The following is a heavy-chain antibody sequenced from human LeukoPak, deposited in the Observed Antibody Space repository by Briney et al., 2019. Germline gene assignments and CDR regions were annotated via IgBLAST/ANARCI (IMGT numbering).Heavy chain of an antibody. CDR3: AKDRVGYYYDSSGYFTPLDY. J-gene: IGHJ4*02. Sequence: GRSLRLSCAASGFTFSSYGMHWVRQAPGKGLEWVAVIWYDGSNKYYADSVKGRFTISRDNSKNTLYLQMNSLRAEDTAVYYCAKDRVGYYYDSSGYFTPLDYWGQGTLVTVSS. CDR1: GFTFSSYG. V-gene: IGHV3-33*06. D-gene: IGHD3-22*01. CDR2: IWYDGSNK.